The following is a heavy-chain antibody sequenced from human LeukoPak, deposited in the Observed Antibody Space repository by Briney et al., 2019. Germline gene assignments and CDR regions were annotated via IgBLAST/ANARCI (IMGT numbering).Heavy chain of an antibody. J-gene: IGHJ5*02. CDR1: GFTVSSNY. CDR2: IYSGGST. Sequence: GGSLRLSCPACGFTVSSNYMNWVRQAPGKGLEWVGVIYSGGSTYYADSVNGGFTISSDNSKNTLYLQMNRLSAEDTAVYYCARGVPFSFDPWGQGTLVTVSS. D-gene: IGHD3-16*01. V-gene: IGHV3-66*02. CDR3: ARGVPFSFDP.